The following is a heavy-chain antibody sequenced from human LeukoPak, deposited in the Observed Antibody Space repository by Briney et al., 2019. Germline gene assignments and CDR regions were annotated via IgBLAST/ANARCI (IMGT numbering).Heavy chain of an antibody. D-gene: IGHD2-8*02. J-gene: IGHJ4*02. CDR2: IAHHGNNK. CDR1: GFTFINYA. Sequence: QPGGSLRLSCAASGFTFINYAMHWVRQGPGKGLEWVAYIAHHGNNKYYVDSVKGRFTISRDNSKKTLYLQMDSLRADDTAVYYCAKDGSWSCTDWGQGTLVTVSS. CDR3: AKDGSWSCTD. V-gene: IGHV3-30*02.